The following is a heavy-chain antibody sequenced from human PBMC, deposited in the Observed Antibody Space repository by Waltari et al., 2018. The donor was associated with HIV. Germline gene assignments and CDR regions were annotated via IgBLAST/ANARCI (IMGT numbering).Heavy chain of an antibody. CDR3: AREGSGSFWNY. CDR1: GFTLSNFW. D-gene: IGHD1-26*01. J-gene: IGHJ4*02. V-gene: IGHV3-7*01. Sequence: EVQLVASGGGLAQHGESMTLKCAISGFTLSNFWMTWVRQAPGNGPEWVANINQDGHTTYYGASVKGRFTISRDNAKKSLYLHMNSRRIEDTGTYFCAREGSGSFWNYWGQGTRVTVS. CDR2: INQDGHTT.